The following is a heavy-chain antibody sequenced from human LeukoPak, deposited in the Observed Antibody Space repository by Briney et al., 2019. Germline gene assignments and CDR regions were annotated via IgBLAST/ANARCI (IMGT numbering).Heavy chain of an antibody. CDR2: IYYSGST. J-gene: IGHJ4*02. V-gene: IGHV4-4*02. CDR1: GGSISSSNW. D-gene: IGHD3-16*01. CDR3: ARDRSLGIIDY. Sequence: PSETLSLTCAVSGGSISSSNWWSWVRQPPGRGLEGIGYIYYSGSTNYNPSLKSRVTISVDASKNHFSLKLSSVTAADTAVYYCARDRSLGIIDYWGQGTLVTASS.